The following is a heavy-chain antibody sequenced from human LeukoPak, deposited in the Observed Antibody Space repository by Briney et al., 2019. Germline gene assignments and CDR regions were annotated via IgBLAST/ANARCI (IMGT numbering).Heavy chain of an antibody. CDR1: GGTFSSYV. CDR3: ARTTGHYDFWSGYYTGSHYYMDV. Sequence: ASVKVSCKASGGTFSSYVINWVRQAPGQGLEWMGWINPNSGNTGYAQKFQGRVTITRNTSISTAYMELSSLRSEDTAVYYCARTTGHYDFWSGYYTGSHYYMDVWGKGTTVTVSS. D-gene: IGHD3-3*01. V-gene: IGHV1-8*03. J-gene: IGHJ6*03. CDR2: INPNSGNT.